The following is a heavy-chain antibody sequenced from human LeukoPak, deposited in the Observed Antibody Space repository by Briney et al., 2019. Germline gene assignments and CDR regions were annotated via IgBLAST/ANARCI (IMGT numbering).Heavy chain of an antibody. CDR3: AKEGEGYSNTVCYGGPRKWFDP. CDR1: GFNFNDYA. J-gene: IGHJ5*02. D-gene: IGHD2-15*01. V-gene: IGHV3-30-3*01. CDR2: ISYDGGFK. Sequence: GSLRLSCAVSGFNFNDYAMHWLRQAPGKGLEWVAVISYDGGFKYYADSLKGRFTISRDSSTSTLYLQMDTLRPEDTAVYYCAKEGEGYSNTVCYGGPRKWFDPWGQGTLVTVST.